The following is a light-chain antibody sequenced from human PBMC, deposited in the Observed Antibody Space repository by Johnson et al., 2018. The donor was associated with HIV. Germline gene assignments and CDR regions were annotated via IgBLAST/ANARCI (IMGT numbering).Light chain of an antibody. J-gene: IGLJ1*01. CDR1: SSNIGNNY. Sequence: QSVLTQSPSVSAAPGQKVTISCSGSSSNIGNNYVSWYQQLPGTAPKLLIYDNNKRPSGIPDRFSGSKSGTSATLAITGFPTGDEADYYCGAWDSSLSSEVFGTGTKVTVL. CDR3: GAWDSSLSSEV. CDR2: DNN. V-gene: IGLV1-51*01.